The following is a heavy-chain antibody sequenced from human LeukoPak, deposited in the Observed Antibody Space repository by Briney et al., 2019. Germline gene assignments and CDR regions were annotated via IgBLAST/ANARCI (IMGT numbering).Heavy chain of an antibody. CDR3: ARGQYCSTTTCYSARRYF. Sequence: SETLSLTCAVSGGAFSNYFWTWIRQPPGKGLEWIAEINDSGSTNSNSSLRSRVAISLDTSKNQFSLRLTSATAADTAVYYCARGQYCSTTTCYSARRYFWGQGTLVTVSS. D-gene: IGHD2-2*01. CDR1: GGAFSNYF. J-gene: IGHJ4*02. CDR2: INDSGST. V-gene: IGHV4-34*01.